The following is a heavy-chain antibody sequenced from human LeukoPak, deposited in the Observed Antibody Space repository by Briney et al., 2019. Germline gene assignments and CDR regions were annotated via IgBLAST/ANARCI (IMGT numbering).Heavy chain of an antibody. Sequence: GGALRLSCVVSGLTFSSYSMSWVRRAPGKGLEWVSGPSASGGDTWYPDSVKGRFPISRDNSKNTLFLQMNSLRVEDTAIYYCAKDAAGPEYWGQGTLVTVSS. CDR2: PSASGGDT. J-gene: IGHJ4*02. V-gene: IGHV3-23*01. D-gene: IGHD6-13*01. CDR3: AKDAAGPEY. CDR1: GLTFSSYS.